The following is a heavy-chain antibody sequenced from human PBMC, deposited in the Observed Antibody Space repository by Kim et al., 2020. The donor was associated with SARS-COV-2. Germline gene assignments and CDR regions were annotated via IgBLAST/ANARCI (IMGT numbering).Heavy chain of an antibody. CDR3: ARHRITMVRGVIFYYYGMDV. J-gene: IGHJ6*02. CDR1: GYSFTSYW. D-gene: IGHD3-10*01. Sequence: GESLKISCKGSGYSFTSYWIGWVRQMPGKGLEWMGIIYPGDSDTRYSPSFQGQVTISADKSISTAYLQWSSLKASDTAMYYCARHRITMVRGVIFYYYGMDVWGQGTTVTVSS. V-gene: IGHV5-51*01. CDR2: IYPGDSDT.